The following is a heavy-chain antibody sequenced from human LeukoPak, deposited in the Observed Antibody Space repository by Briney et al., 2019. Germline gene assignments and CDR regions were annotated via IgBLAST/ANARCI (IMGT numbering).Heavy chain of an antibody. CDR2: IYDSGST. J-gene: IGHJ6*03. CDR1: GGSISSSSYY. V-gene: IGHV4-39*07. CDR3: ARSSEGRYYYDSSGFSYYYYYMDV. D-gene: IGHD3-22*01. Sequence: KTSETLSLTCTVSGGSISSSSYYWGWIRQPPGKGLEWIGGIYDSGSTYYNPSLRSRVTISVDTSKNQFSLKLSSVTAADTAVYYCARSSEGRYYYDSSGFSYYYYYMDVWGKGPTVTISS.